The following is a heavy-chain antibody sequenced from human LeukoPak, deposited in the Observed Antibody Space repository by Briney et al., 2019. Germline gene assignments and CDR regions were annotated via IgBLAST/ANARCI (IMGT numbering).Heavy chain of an antibody. CDR2: INHSGST. J-gene: IGHJ4*02. D-gene: IGHD2-15*01. V-gene: IGHV4-34*01. CDR1: GGSFSGYY. Sequence: SETLSLTCAVYGGSFSGYYWSWLRQPPGKGLEWLGEINHSGSTNYNPSLKSRVTISVDTSKNQFSLKLSSVTAADTAVYYCARVTIYCSGGSCYLDYFDYWGQGTLVTVS. CDR3: ARVTIYCSGGSCYLDYFDY.